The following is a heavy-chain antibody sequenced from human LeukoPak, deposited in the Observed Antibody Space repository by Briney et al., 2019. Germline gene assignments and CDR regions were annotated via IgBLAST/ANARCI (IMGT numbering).Heavy chain of an antibody. CDR2: IYYSGST. CDR3: ARGVVVAATSGVLYYYYGMDV. D-gene: IGHD2-15*01. CDR1: GGSMSSYY. J-gene: IGHJ6*02. Sequence: NPSETLSLTCTVSGGSMSSYYWSWIRQPPGKGLEWIGYIYYSGSTNYNPSLKSRVTISVDTSKNQFSLKLSSVTAADTAVYYCARGVVVAATSGVLYYYYGMDVWGQGTTVTVSS. V-gene: IGHV4-59*01.